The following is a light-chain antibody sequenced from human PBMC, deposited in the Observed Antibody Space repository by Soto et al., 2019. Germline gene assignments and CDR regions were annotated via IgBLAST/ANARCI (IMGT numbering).Light chain of an antibody. V-gene: IGKV3-20*01. CDR3: HQCYSSRT. CDR1: QSLTSSY. Sequence: EIVLTQSPGTLSLSPGERASFSCRASQSLTSSYLAWYQQKPGQAPRLLIYGASSRATGIPDRFSGSGSGTDFTLTISRLEPEDFAVYYCHQCYSSRTFGQGTKVDIK. J-gene: IGKJ1*01. CDR2: GAS.